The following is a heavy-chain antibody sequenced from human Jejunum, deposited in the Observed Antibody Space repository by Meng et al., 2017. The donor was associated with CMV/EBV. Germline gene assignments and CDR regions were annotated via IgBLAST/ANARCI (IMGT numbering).Heavy chain of an antibody. CDR2: IGWDGADT. V-gene: IGHV3-43*01. D-gene: IGHD3-16*01. CDR1: YL. J-gene: IGHJ6*02. CDR3: ARGGGTGTFGFFYYGVDV. Sequence: YLMHWVRQAPGKPLEWVSRIGWDGADTFYADSVKGRFSITRDNSENSLYLEMNRLTTEDTALYFCARGGGTGTFGFFYYGVDVWGQGTTVTVSS.